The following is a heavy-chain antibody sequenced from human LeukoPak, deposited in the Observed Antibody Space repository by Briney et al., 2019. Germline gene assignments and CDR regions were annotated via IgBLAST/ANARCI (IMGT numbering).Heavy chain of an antibody. CDR2: INTNTGNP. CDR1: GGTFSSYA. CDR3: ARDFTRSSWYNWFDP. J-gene: IGHJ5*02. Sequence: GASVKVSCKASGGTFSSYAISWVRQAPGQGLEWMGWINTNTGNPTYAQGFTGRFVFSLDTSVSTAYLQISSLKAEDTAVYYCARDFTRSSWYNWFDPWGQGTLVTVSS. D-gene: IGHD6-13*01. V-gene: IGHV7-4-1*02.